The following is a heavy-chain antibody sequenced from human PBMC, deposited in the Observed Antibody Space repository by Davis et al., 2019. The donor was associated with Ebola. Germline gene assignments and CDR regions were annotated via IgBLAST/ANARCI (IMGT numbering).Heavy chain of an antibody. CDR3: AKHGTPTAI. Sequence: GESLKISCVVSGFSFENSWMSWVRQAPGKGLEWVANIKPDGTFRDYLAAVRGRFTISRDNAQNSLDLQMNTLRAEDTAVYFCAKHGTPTAIGGQGTLVTVSS. CDR2: IKPDGTFR. J-gene: IGHJ4*02. V-gene: IGHV3-7*03. D-gene: IGHD2-2*01. CDR1: GFSFENSW.